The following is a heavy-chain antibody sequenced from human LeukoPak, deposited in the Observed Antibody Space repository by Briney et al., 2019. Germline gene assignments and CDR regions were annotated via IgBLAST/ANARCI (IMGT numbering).Heavy chain of an antibody. D-gene: IGHD2/OR15-2a*01. Sequence: PSETLSLTCTVSGGSIDTVAFYWGWVRQPPEKGLEWIGTIYDSENEFHNPSLNTRVTISADTSKNQFSLKLNSVTAADTAIYYCARQISDYYYYYMDVWGERITVTVSS. CDR3: ARQISDYYYYYMDV. V-gene: IGHV4-39*01. J-gene: IGHJ6*03. CDR1: GGSIDTVAFY. CDR2: IYDSENE.